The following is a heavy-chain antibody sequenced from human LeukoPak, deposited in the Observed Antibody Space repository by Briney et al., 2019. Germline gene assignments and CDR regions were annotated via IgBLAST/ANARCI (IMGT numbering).Heavy chain of an antibody. J-gene: IGHJ4*02. D-gene: IGHD3-9*01. CDR1: GGSFSGYY. V-gene: IGHV4-4*07. CDR3: ARDRVRYFDD. Sequence: SETLSLTCAVYGGSFSGYYWSWIRQPAGKGLEWIGRIYTSGSTNYNPSLKSRVTMSVDTSKNQFSLKLSSVTAADTAVYYCARDRVRYFDDWGQGTLVTVSS. CDR2: IYTSGST.